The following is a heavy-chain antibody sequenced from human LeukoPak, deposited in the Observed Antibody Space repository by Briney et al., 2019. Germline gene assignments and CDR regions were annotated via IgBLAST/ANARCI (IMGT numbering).Heavy chain of an antibody. CDR3: AKCSYGFSDPNFDC. CDR1: GFTFSSYA. J-gene: IGHJ4*02. Sequence: GGSLRLSCAASGFTFSSYAMSWVRQAPGKGPEWVSAISGSGGSTYYADSVKGRFTISRDNSKNTLYLQMNSLRAEDTAVYYCAKCSYGFSDPNFDCWGQGTLVTVSS. V-gene: IGHV3-23*01. D-gene: IGHD5-18*01. CDR2: ISGSGGST.